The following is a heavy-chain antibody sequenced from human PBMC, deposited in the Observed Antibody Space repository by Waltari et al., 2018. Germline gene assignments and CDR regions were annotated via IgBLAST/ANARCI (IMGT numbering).Heavy chain of an antibody. CDR2: SFFDGIKT. Sequence: QVQLVESGGGVVQPGMSLRLSCAASGFSLSNFGMHWVRQAPGKGLGGVALSFFDGIKTDYADAVRGRFTISRDNSKNTLYLDINNLRVDDTGIYYCAKDAFGNTYLDHWGQGTVVTVSS. V-gene: IGHV3-30*18. J-gene: IGHJ5*02. D-gene: IGHD3-10*01. CDR1: GFSLSNFG. CDR3: AKDAFGNTYLDH.